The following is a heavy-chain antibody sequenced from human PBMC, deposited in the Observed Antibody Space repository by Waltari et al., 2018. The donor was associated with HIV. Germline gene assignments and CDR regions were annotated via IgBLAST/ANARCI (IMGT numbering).Heavy chain of an antibody. V-gene: IGHV3-7*01. Sequence: EVPLVASVGGLVQPGGSLRLSCAASRFTFSSYWMSCVRQAPGKGLEWVANIKQDGSEEFYVDSVKGRFTISRDNAKNSLFLQMNSLRGEDTAVYYCARDWGRYWGQGTLVTVSS. CDR3: ARDWGRY. CDR2: IKQDGSEE. D-gene: IGHD3-16*01. CDR1: RFTFSSYW. J-gene: IGHJ4*02.